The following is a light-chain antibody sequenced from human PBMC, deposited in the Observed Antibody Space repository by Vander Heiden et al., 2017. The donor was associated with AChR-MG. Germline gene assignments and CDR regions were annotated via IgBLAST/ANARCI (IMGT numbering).Light chain of an antibody. Sequence: QSALTQPPSASGSPGQSVTISCTGSSSDVGGYDFVSLYQQHPGQAHKLIIYEVNKRPSGVPDRFSGAKSGNTASLTVSGLQAEDEADYYCTSYTGSNNLLFGGGTSLTVL. CDR2: EVN. CDR3: TSYTGSNNLL. J-gene: IGLJ2*01. CDR1: SSDVGGYDF. V-gene: IGLV2-8*01.